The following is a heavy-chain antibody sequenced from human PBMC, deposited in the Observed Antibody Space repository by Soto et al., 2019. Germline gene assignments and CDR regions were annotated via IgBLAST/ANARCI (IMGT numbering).Heavy chain of an antibody. D-gene: IGHD3-3*01. Sequence: GGSLRLSCAASGFTFSSYAMSWVRQAPGKGLEWVSAISGSGGSTYYADSVKGRFTISRDNSKDTLYLQMNSLRAEDTAVYYCARGGLYDFWSGYYNPYYYYMDVWGKGTTVTVSS. CDR1: GFTFSSYA. CDR3: ARGGLYDFWSGYYNPYYYYMDV. V-gene: IGHV3-23*01. J-gene: IGHJ6*03. CDR2: ISGSGGST.